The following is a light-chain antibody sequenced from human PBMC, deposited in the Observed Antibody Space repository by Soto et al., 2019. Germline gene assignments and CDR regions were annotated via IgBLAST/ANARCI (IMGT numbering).Light chain of an antibody. Sequence: DIQLTQSPSSLSASVGDRITITCRASQGIGNYLAWYQQKPGKVPKLLISGSSTLPVGVPTRFSGGGSGTHFTLTISSLLPEDVATYYCQKYGFAPLTFGGGTKVEIK. CDR2: GSS. CDR1: QGIGNY. J-gene: IGKJ4*01. CDR3: QKYGFAPLT. V-gene: IGKV1-27*01.